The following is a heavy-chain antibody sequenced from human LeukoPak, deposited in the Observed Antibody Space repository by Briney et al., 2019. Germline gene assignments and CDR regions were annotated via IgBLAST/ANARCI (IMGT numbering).Heavy chain of an antibody. CDR1: GFTFSSYA. CDR3: ARGVAVAAYFDY. D-gene: IGHD6-19*01. J-gene: IGHJ4*02. Sequence: GGSLRLSCAASGFTFSSYAMHWVRQAPGKGLEWVAVMSYDGSNKYYADSVKGRFTISRDNSKNTLYLQMNSLRAEDTAVYYCARGVAVAAYFDYWGQGTLVTVSS. V-gene: IGHV3-30*04. CDR2: MSYDGSNK.